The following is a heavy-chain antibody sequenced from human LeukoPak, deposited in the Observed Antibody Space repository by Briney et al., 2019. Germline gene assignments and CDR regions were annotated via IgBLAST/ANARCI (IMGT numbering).Heavy chain of an antibody. V-gene: IGHV4-59*12. CDR3: ARDPWEQWLVPFDY. J-gene: IGHJ4*02. CDR2: IYYSGST. CDR1: GGSISSYY. D-gene: IGHD6-19*01. Sequence: SETLSLTCTVSGGSISSYYWSWIRQPPGKGLEWIGYIYYSGSTNYNPSLKSRVTISVDTSKNQFSLKLSSVTAADTAVYYCARDPWEQWLVPFDYWGQGTLVTVSS.